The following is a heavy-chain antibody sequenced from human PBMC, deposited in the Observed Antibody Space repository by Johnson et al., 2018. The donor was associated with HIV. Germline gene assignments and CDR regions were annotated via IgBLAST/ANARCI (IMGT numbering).Heavy chain of an antibody. V-gene: IGHV3-43D*03. J-gene: IGHJ3*02. CDR3: ATYSSSWYKGGYAFDI. Sequence: VQLVESGGVVVQPGGSLRLSCAASGFTFDDYAMHWVRQAPGKGLEWVSLISWDGGSTYYADSVKGRFTISRDNSKNSLYLQMNSLRAEDTAVYYCATYSSSWYKGGYAFDIWGQGTMVTVSS. CDR2: ISWDGGST. D-gene: IGHD6-13*01. CDR1: GFTFDDYA.